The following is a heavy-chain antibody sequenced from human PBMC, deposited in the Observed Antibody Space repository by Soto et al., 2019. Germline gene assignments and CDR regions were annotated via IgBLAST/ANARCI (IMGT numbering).Heavy chain of an antibody. CDR1: GGSVNTGDNY. CDR3: AREPVDGMDV. CDR2: IYHTGNT. Sequence: HVQLHQSGPRLVKPSQTLSLECSVIGGSVNTGDNYRRWVRQCPGRGLEWIGNIYHTGNTFYSQALENRVTMSADASKNQFALTLTSVTAADTDVYFGAREPVDGMDVWGQGTNVTVSS. V-gene: IGHV4-30-4*01. J-gene: IGHJ6*02.